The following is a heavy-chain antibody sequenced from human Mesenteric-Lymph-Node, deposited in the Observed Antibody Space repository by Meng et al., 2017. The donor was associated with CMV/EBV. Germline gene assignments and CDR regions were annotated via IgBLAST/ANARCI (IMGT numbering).Heavy chain of an antibody. D-gene: IGHD1-26*01. CDR3: ARGRGVGY. J-gene: IGHJ4*02. Sequence: SETLSLTCTVSGGSISSSSYYWGWIRQPPGKGLEWIGNFYYTGSTYANPSLKSRVTISVDTSNNQFSLRLSSVTAADTAVYYCARGRGVGYWGQGTLVTVSS. V-gene: IGHV4-39*07. CDR1: GGSISSSSYY. CDR2: FYYTGST.